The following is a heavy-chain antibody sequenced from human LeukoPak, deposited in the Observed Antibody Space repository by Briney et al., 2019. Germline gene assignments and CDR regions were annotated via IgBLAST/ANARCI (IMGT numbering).Heavy chain of an antibody. CDR2: ISSSSSTI. V-gene: IGHV3-48*01. Sequence: GGSLRLSCAASGFTFSSYSMNWVRQAPGKGLEWVSYISSSSSTIYYADSVKGRFTISRDNAKNSLYLQMNSLRAEDTAVYYCARGYFSNYPNWFDPWGQGTLVTVSS. D-gene: IGHD4-11*01. CDR3: ARGYFSNYPNWFDP. CDR1: GFTFSSYS. J-gene: IGHJ5*02.